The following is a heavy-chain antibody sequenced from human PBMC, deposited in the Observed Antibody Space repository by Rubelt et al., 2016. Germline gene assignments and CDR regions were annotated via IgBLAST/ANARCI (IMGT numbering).Heavy chain of an antibody. CDR2: ISSDGRNK. Sequence: QVQLVESGGGVVQPGRSLRLSCAASGFTFTSYAMHWVRQAPGKGLEWVAVISSDGRNKYYADSGKGRFTISRDNSKNTLYLEMNNLRGEDTAVFYCARVMAAWGQGTLVTVSS. V-gene: IGHV3-30*04. D-gene: IGHD6-6*01. J-gene: IGHJ4*02. CDR1: GFTFTSYA. CDR3: ARVMAA.